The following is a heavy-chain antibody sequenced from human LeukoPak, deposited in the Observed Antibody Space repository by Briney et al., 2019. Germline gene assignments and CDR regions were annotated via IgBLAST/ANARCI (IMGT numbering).Heavy chain of an antibody. D-gene: IGHD6-6*01. CDR3: AKDYEYNSNTWYFH. CDR2: IIENGGET. V-gene: IGHV3-23*01. J-gene: IGHJ4*02. Sequence: GGSLRLSCAASGSTFNKFAMSWVRQAPGKGLECVSGIIENGGETYYADSVRGRFSISRDNSKNTLYLQMNSLRAEDTAVYYCAKDYEYNSNTWYFHWGRGTLVSVPS. CDR1: GSTFNKFA.